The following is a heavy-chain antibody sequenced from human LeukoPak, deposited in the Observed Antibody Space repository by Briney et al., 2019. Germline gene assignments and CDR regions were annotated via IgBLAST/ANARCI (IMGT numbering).Heavy chain of an antibody. CDR2: IYYSGST. J-gene: IGHJ4*02. CDR1: GGSISSSSYY. CDR3: ARHMPYGSGSYSPDY. V-gene: IGHV4-39*01. Sequence: SETLSLTCTVSGGSISSSSYYWGWIRQPPGKGLEWMGSIYYSGSTYYNPSLKSRVTISVDTSKNQFSLKLSSVTAADTAVYYCARHMPYGSGSYSPDYWGQGTLVTVSS. D-gene: IGHD3-10*01.